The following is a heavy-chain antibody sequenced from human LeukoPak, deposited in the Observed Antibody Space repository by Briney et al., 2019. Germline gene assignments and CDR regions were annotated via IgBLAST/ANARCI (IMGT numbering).Heavy chain of an antibody. D-gene: IGHD5-12*01. Sequence: ASVTVSCKASGYTFTSYGISWVRQAPGQGLEWMGWISAYNGNTNYAQKLQGRVTMTTDTSTSTAYMELRSLRSDDTAVYYCARVAAGYLAHYFDYWGQGTLVTVSS. V-gene: IGHV1-18*01. J-gene: IGHJ4*02. CDR1: GYTFTSYG. CDR3: ARVAAGYLAHYFDY. CDR2: ISAYNGNT.